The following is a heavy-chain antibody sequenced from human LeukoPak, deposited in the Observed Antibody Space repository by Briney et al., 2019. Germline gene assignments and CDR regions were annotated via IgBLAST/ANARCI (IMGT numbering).Heavy chain of an antibody. Sequence: GASVKVSCKASGYSFTSYHMQWVRQAPGQGLEWMGIINPIGGSTTYAQNFQGRVTMTRDTSTSTVYMDLTSLRSEDTAVYYCARGYYDFPFWGQGTLVTVSS. V-gene: IGHV1-46*01. CDR3: ARGYYDFPF. J-gene: IGHJ4*02. CDR1: GYSFTSYH. D-gene: IGHD3-3*01. CDR2: INPIGGST.